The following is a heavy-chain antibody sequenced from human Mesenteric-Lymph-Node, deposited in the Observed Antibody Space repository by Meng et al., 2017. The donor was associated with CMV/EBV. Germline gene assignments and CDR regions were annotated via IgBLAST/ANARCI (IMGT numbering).Heavy chain of an antibody. J-gene: IGHJ4*02. V-gene: IGHV1-8*01. Sequence: ASVKVSCKASGDTFTSYDINWLRQATGQGLEWMGWVNPNSGNTGYAQKFQGRVTMTRDTSINTAYMELSSLRSEDTAVYYCARATTDIVVVPAAASQLFDYWGQGTLVTVSS. CDR1: GDTFTSYD. D-gene: IGHD2-2*01. CDR3: ARATTDIVVVPAAASQLFDY. CDR2: VNPNSGNT.